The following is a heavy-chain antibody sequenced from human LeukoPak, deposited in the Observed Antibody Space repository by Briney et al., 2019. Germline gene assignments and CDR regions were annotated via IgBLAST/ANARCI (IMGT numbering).Heavy chain of an antibody. CDR1: GGSISSYY. Sequence: PSETLSLTCTVSGGSISSYYWSWIRQPPGKGLEWIGYIYYSGSTNYNPSLKSRVTISVDTSKNQFSLKLSSVAAADTAVYYCASDTIFESGAFDIWGQGTMVTVSS. CDR2: IYYSGST. J-gene: IGHJ3*02. V-gene: IGHV4-59*01. D-gene: IGHD3-3*01. CDR3: ASDTIFESGAFDI.